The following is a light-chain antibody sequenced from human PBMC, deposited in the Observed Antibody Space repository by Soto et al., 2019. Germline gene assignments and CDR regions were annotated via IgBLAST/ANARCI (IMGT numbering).Light chain of an antibody. Sequence: EIVFTQSPGILSLSPRERATLSFRGSPSVSSNSLAWYQQTPGQAPRLLIYSTSIRATGIPDRFSGSGSGRDFTLTISRLEPEDFTVYHCQQYGDSPWTFGQGTKVDIK. CDR3: QQYGDSPWT. CDR1: PSVSSNS. V-gene: IGKV3-20*01. J-gene: IGKJ1*01. CDR2: STS.